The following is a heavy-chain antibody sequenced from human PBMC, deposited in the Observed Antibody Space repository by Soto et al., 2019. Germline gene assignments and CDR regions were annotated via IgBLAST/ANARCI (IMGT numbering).Heavy chain of an antibody. Sequence: QVQLVQSGAEVKKPGSSVKVSCKASGGTFSSYAISWVRQAPGQGLEWMGGIIPIFGTANYAQKFQGRVTITADESTSTAYMELSSLRSEDTAVYYCASXYTXXGYDLDYYYGMDVWGQGTTVTVSS. CDR3: ASXYTXXGYDLDYYYGMDV. V-gene: IGHV1-69*01. CDR2: IIPIFGTA. CDR1: GGTFSSYA. J-gene: IGHJ6*02. D-gene: IGHD5-12*01.